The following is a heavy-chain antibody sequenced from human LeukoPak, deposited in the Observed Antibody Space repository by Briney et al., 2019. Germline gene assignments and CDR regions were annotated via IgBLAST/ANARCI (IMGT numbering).Heavy chain of an antibody. J-gene: IGHJ4*02. V-gene: IGHV3-23*01. CDR2: ISGSGGST. D-gene: IGHD2-15*01. CDR1: GFTFSSYA. CDR3: AKGGSCYSRVPFDY. Sequence: PGGSLRLSCAASGFTFSSYAMSWVRQAPGKGLEWVSAISGSGGSTYYADSVKGRFTISRDNSKNTLYLQMNSLRAEDTAVYYCAKGGSCYSRVPFDYWGQGTLVTVSP.